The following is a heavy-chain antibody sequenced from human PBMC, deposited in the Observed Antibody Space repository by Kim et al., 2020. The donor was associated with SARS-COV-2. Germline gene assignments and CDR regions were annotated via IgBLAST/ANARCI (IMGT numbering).Heavy chain of an antibody. D-gene: IGHD3-22*01. J-gene: IGHJ3*02. Sequence: SETLSLTCTVSGGSISSGGYYWSWIRQHPGKGLEWIGYIYYSGSTYYNPSLKSRVTISVDTSKNQFSLKLSSVTAADTAVYYCARARMIVVFIGAFDNWGQRTMVNVS. CDR3: ARARMIVVFIGAFDN. CDR1: GGSISSGGYY. CDR2: IYYSGST. V-gene: IGHV4-31*03.